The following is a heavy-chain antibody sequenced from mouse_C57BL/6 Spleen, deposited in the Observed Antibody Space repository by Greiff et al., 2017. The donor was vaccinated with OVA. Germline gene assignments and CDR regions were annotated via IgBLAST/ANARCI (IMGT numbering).Heavy chain of an antibody. CDR3: TRDNYEYDGMGD. Sequence: EVQGVESGGGLVQPGGSMKLSCAASGFTFSDAWMDWVRQSPEKGLEWVAEIRNKANNHATYYVESVKGRFTNSRDDSKSSVYLQMNSLRAEDTGIYYCTRDNYEYDGMGDWGKGTTHTVSS. D-gene: IGHD2-4*01. CDR1: GFTFSDAW. V-gene: IGHV6-6*01. CDR2: IRNKANNHAT. J-gene: IGHJ2*01.